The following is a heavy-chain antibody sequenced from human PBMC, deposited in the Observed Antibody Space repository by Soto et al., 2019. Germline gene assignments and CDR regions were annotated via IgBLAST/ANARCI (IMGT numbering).Heavy chain of an antibody. Sequence: QVQLVESGGGVVQPGRSLRLSCAASGFTFSSYAMHWVRQAPGKGLEWVAVISYDGSNKYYADSVKGRFTISRDNSKNTLYLQMNSLRAEDTAVYYCASGFILGPPDYWGQGTLVTVSS. CDR3: ASGFILGPPDY. D-gene: IGHD2-8*02. J-gene: IGHJ4*02. CDR2: ISYDGSNK. CDR1: GFTFSSYA. V-gene: IGHV3-30-3*01.